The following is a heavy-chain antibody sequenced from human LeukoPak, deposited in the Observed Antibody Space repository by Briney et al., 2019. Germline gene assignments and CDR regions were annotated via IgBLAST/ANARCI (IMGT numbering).Heavy chain of an antibody. CDR2: INTNTGNP. V-gene: IGHV7-4-1*02. D-gene: IGHD2-2*01. J-gene: IGHJ5*02. CDR1: GYTFTSYA. CDR3: ARDYVVVPAARDWFDP. Sequence: GASVKVSCKASGYTFTSYAMNWVRQAPGQGLEWMGWINTNTGNPTYAQGFTGRFVFSLDTSVSTAYLQISSLKAEDTAVYYCARDYVVVPAARDWFDPWAREPWSPSPQ.